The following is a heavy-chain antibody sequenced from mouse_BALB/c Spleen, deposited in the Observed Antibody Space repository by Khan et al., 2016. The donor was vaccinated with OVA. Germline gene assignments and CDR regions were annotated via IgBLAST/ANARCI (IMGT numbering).Heavy chain of an antibody. J-gene: IGHJ3*01. D-gene: IGHD1-1*01. Sequence: EVMLVESGGDFVRPGGSLKLSCAASGFTFSTYGMSWVRQTPDKRLEWVATISPGGAYTYYPDSVKGRFTISRDNAKNTLYLQLSSLRSEDTAIYYCARLAYYYNREGFAYWGQGTLVTVSA. CDR3: ARLAYYYNREGFAY. CDR1: GFTFSTYG. V-gene: IGHV5-6*01. CDR2: ISPGGAYT.